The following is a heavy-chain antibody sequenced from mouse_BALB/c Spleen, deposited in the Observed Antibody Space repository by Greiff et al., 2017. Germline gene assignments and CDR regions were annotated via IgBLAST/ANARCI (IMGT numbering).Heavy chain of an antibody. Sequence: EVKLQESGPGLVKPSQSLSLTCTVTGYSITSDYAWNWIRQFPGNKLEWMGYISYSGSTSYNPSLKSRISITRDTSKNQFFLQLNSVTTEDTATYYCASYYDYFYWGQGTLVTVSA. V-gene: IGHV3-2*02. J-gene: IGHJ3*01. CDR2: ISYSGST. CDR3: ASYYDYFY. CDR1: GYSITSDYA. D-gene: IGHD2-4*01.